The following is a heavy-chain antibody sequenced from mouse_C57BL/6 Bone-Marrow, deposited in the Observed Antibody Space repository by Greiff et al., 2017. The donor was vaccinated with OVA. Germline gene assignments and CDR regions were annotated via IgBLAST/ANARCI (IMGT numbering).Heavy chain of an antibody. CDR3: TSSVVAKFYFDY. CDR2: IDPETGGT. Sequence: ESGAELVRPGASVTLSCKASGYTFTDYEMHWVKQTPVHGLEWIGAIDPETGGTAYKQKFKGKAILTADKSSSTAYMELRSLTSEDDAVYCCTSSVVAKFYFDYWGQGTTLTVSS. D-gene: IGHD1-1*01. J-gene: IGHJ2*01. CDR1: GYTFTDYE. V-gene: IGHV1-15*01.